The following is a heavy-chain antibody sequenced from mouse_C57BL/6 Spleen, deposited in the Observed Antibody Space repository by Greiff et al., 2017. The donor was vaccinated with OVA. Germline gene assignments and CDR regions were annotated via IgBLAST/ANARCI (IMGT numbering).Heavy chain of an antibody. J-gene: IGHJ1*03. CDR2: IHPNSGST. Sequence: VQLQQSGAELVKPGASVKLSCKASGYTFTSYWMHWVKQRPGQGLEWIGMIHPNSGSTNYNEKFKSKATLTVDKSSSTAYMQLSSLTSEDSAVYYCATEYGNPWYFDVWGTGTTVTVSS. V-gene: IGHV1-64*01. CDR1: GYTFTSYW. D-gene: IGHD2-10*02. CDR3: ATEYGNPWYFDV.